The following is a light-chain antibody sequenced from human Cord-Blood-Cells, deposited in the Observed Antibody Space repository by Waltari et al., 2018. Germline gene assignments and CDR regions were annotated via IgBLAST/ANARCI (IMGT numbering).Light chain of an antibody. J-gene: IGKJ4*01. CDR2: DAS. Sequence: EIVLTQSPATLSLSPGESATLPCRASQSVSSYLAWYQQKPGQAPRLLIYDASNRATGIPARFSGSGSGTDFTLTISSLEPEDFAVYYCQQRSNWPPGTFGGGTKVEIK. CDR3: QQRSNWPPGT. CDR1: QSVSSY. V-gene: IGKV3-11*01.